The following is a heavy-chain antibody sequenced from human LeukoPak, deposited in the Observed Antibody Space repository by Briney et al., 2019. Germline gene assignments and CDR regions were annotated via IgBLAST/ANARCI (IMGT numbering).Heavy chain of an antibody. CDR2: ISYDGSNK. CDR1: GFTFSSYA. D-gene: IGHD1-26*01. V-gene: IGHV3-30-3*01. CDR3: ARVVGATGGYFDY. Sequence: TGGSLRLSCAASGFTFSSYAMHWVRQAPGKGLEWVAVISYDGSNKYYADSVKGRFTISRDNSKNTLYLQMNSLRAEDTAVYYCARVVGATGGYFDYWGQGTLVTVSS. J-gene: IGHJ4*02.